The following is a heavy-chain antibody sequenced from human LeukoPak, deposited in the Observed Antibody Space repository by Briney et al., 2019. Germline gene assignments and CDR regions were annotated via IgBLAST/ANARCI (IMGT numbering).Heavy chain of an antibody. CDR1: GYDFTTYW. V-gene: IGHV5-51*01. CDR3: ARPMEMTTITAFDI. J-gene: IGHJ3*02. Sequence: GESLKISCKGSGYDFTTYWIGWVRQMPGEGLEWMGIMYPHNSDTRYSPSFQGQVTISADKSISTAYLQWSSLKASDTAMYYCARPMEMTTITAFDIWGQGAMVTVSS. CDR2: MYPHNSDT. D-gene: IGHD4-4*01.